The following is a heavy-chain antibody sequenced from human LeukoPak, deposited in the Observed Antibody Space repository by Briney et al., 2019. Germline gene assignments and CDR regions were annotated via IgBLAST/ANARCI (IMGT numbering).Heavy chain of an antibody. CDR1: GFTFSDYH. J-gene: IGHJ4*02. D-gene: IGHD6-19*01. Sequence: GGSLRLSCAASGFTFSDYHMNWIRQAPGKGLEWVSYISPGGHTVYFADSVKGRFTLSRDNAKNPLSLQMNSLAAEDTAVYYCAAGRDIAVAGPGGYFDYWGQGTLVTVSS. CDR3: AAGRDIAVAGPGGYFDY. CDR2: ISPGGHTV. V-gene: IGHV3-11*01.